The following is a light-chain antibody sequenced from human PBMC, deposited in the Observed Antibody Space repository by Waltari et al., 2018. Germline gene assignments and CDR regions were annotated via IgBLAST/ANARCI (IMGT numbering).Light chain of an antibody. V-gene: IGKV3-15*01. J-gene: IGKJ4*01. CDR3: QQYFQWPPLT. CDR1: QSIDIK. CDR2: GAS. Sequence: EIVLAQSPATLSLSPGERATLSCGASQSIDIKLAWYQQKPGQAPRLLIYGASTRATGVAARFSGSGAGRDFTLTISSLQSEDSAVYYCQQYFQWPPLTFGGGTKVEIK.